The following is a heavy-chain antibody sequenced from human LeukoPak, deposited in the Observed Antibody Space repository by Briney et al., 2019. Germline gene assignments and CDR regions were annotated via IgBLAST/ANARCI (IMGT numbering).Heavy chain of an antibody. V-gene: IGHV4-59*01. CDR2: VYYSGST. D-gene: IGHD1-26*01. J-gene: IGHJ4*02. CDR1: GGSISSYY. Sequence: PSETLSLTCTVSGGSISSYYWSWIRQPPGKGLEWIGYVYYSGSTSYNPSLKSRVTISADTSKNQFSLKLSSVTAADAAVYYCARGPGSGTYWAFDYWGQGTLVTVSS. CDR3: ARGPGSGTYWAFDY.